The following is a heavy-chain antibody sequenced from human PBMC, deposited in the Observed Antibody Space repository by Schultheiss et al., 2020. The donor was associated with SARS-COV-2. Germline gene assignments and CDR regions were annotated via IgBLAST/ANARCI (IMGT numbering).Heavy chain of an antibody. CDR1: GFTFSSYG. CDR2: INHSGST. Sequence: ESLKISCAASGFTFSSYGMHWVRQAPGKGLEWIGEINHSGSTNYNPSLKSRITISVDTSNNQFSLKLSSVTAADTAVYYCSRDQGDTAMGDYWGQGTLVTVSS. CDR3: SRDQGDTAMGDY. V-gene: IGHV4-34*01. D-gene: IGHD5-18*01. J-gene: IGHJ4*02.